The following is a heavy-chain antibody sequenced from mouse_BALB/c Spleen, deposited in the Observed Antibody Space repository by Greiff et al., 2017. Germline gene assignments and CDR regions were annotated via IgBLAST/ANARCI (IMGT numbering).Heavy chain of an antibody. J-gene: IGHJ4*01. CDR3: ATYYGNYGAMDY. V-gene: IGHV14-1*02. CDR1: GFNIKDYY. Sequence: VHVKQSGAELVRPGALVKLSCKASGFNIKDYYMHWVKQRPEQGLEWIGWIDPENGNTIYDPKFQGKASITADTSSNTAYLQLSSLTSEDTAVYYCATYYGNYGAMDYWGQGTSVTVSS. D-gene: IGHD2-10*01. CDR2: IDPENGNT.